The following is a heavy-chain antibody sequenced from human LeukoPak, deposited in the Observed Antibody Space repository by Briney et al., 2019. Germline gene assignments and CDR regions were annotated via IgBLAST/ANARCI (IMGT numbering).Heavy chain of an antibody. CDR2: ISYDGTNK. V-gene: IGHV3-30*18. CDR1: GFTFSNYG. J-gene: IGHJ4*02. Sequence: GGSLRLSCAASGFTFSNYGMHWVRQAPGKGLEWVAVISYDGTNKYYADSVKGRFTISRDNSKNTLYLQMNSLRAEDTAVYYCAKGREYLLLFFDSWGQGTLVTVSS. D-gene: IGHD2/OR15-2a*01. CDR3: AKGREYLLLFFDS.